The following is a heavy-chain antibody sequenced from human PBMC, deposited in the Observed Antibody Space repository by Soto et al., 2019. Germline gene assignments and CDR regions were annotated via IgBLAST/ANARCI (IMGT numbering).Heavy chain of an antibody. J-gene: IGHJ6*02. CDR2: IIPIFGTA. V-gene: IGHV1-69*13. CDR1: GGTFSSYA. D-gene: IGHD5-12*01. Sequence: GASVKVSCKASGGTFSSYAISWVRQAPGQGPEWMGGIIPIFGTANYAQKFQGRVTITADESTSTAYMELSSLRSEDTAVYYCARVPVEPPGPRWLQRNYYYYYGMDVWGQGTTVTVSS. CDR3: ARVPVEPPGPRWLQRNYYYYYGMDV.